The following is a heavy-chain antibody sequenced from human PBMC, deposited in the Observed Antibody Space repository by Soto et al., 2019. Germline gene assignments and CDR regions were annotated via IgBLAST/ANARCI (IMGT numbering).Heavy chain of an antibody. Sequence: ASVKVSCKASDYTFTSYGIIWVRQAPGQGLEWIGWISVYNGNTNYAQKFRGRVTMTTDISTTTAYMEMRSLRSEDTAVYYCARNSYGNQNYYYGMDVWGQGTTVTVSS. CDR1: DYTFTSYG. CDR3: ARNSYGNQNYYYGMDV. CDR2: ISVYNGNT. J-gene: IGHJ6*02. D-gene: IGHD5-18*01. V-gene: IGHV1-18*01.